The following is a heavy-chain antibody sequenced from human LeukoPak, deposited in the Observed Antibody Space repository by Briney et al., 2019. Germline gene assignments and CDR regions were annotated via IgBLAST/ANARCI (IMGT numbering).Heavy chain of an antibody. V-gene: IGHV4-31*03. CDR1: GDSINNGNYY. Sequence: SQTLSLTCTVSGDSINNGNYYWSWIRQHPGRGLEWIGYIYYSGYTYYNPSLKSRVTISVDTSKNQFSLNLSSVTAADTAIYYCARAPSPHGKSCFDHWGQGTLVTVSS. CDR2: IYYSGYT. CDR3: ARAPSPHGKSCFDH. J-gene: IGHJ4*02.